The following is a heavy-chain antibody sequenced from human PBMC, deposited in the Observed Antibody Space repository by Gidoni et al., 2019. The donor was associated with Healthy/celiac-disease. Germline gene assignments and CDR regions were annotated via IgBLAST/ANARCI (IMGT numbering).Heavy chain of an antibody. CDR3: AKDYGRDGYKEGPSFDY. D-gene: IGHD5-12*01. CDR2: ISWDGGST. CDR1: GFTLDDYT. Sequence: EVQLVESGGVVVQPGGSLRLSCAASGFTLDDYTMHWVRQAPGKGLEWVSLISWDGGSTYYADSVKGRFTISRDNSKNSLYLQMNSLRTEDTALYYCAKDYGRDGYKEGPSFDYWGQGTLVTVSS. J-gene: IGHJ4*02. V-gene: IGHV3-43*01.